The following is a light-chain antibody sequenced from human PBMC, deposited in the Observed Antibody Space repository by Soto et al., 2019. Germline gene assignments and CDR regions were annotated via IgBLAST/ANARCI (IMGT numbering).Light chain of an antibody. J-gene: IGKJ2*01. V-gene: IGKV1-6*01. Sequence: AIQLTQSPSSLSASVGDRVTITCRASQGIRSALGWYQQKPGKVPKLLIYAASTLQSGVPSRFSGSGSGTDFTLTISSLQPEDFATYFCQQYNDFQYTFGPGTKLEI. CDR2: AAS. CDR3: QQYNDFQYT. CDR1: QGIRSA.